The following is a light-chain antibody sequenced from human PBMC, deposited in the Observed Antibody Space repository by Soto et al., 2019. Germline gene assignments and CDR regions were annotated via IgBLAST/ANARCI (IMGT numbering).Light chain of an antibody. CDR1: QSVDSAY. CDR3: QQYGNSPLYS. CDR2: GAS. V-gene: IGKV3-20*01. Sequence: EIVLTQSPGTLSLSPGERATLSCRASQSVDSAYLAWYHQRPGQAPRLLIYGASNRAAGIPDRFGGSGSGTDFNLTISRLEPEDSGVYYCQQYGNSPLYSFGQGTKVDIK. J-gene: IGKJ2*01.